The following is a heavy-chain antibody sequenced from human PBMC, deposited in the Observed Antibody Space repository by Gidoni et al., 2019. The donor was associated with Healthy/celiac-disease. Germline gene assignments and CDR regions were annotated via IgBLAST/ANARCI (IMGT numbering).Heavy chain of an antibody. CDR2: ISSSSSYT. Sequence: QVQLVESGGGLVKPGGSLRLSCAASGFTFSDYYMGWIRQAPGKGLEWVSYISSSSSYTNYADSVKGRFTISRDNAKNSLYLQMNSLRAEDTAVYYCARDHVVRGVITSIDYWGQGTLVTVSS. J-gene: IGHJ4*02. CDR3: ARDHVVRGVITSIDY. D-gene: IGHD3-10*01. CDR1: GFTFSDYY. V-gene: IGHV3-11*06.